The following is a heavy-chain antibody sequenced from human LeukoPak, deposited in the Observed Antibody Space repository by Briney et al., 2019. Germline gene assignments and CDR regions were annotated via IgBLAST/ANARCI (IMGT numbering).Heavy chain of an antibody. D-gene: IGHD3-22*01. CDR3: ARVEEAEYYYDSSGYYYPSDY. V-gene: IGHV1-8*03. Sequence: ASVKVSCTASGYTFTSYDINWVRQATGQGLEWMGWMNPNSGNTGYAQKFQGRVTITRNTSISTAYMELSSLRSEDTAVYYCARVEEAEYYYDSSGYYYPSDYWGQGTLVTVSS. CDR1: GYTFTSYD. CDR2: MNPNSGNT. J-gene: IGHJ4*02.